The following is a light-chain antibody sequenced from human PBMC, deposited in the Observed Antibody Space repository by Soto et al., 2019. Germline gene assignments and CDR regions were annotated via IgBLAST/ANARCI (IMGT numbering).Light chain of an antibody. CDR2: DAS. V-gene: IGKV1-5*01. CDR3: QQYNSHPT. CDR1: QSISSW. J-gene: IGKJ1*01. Sequence: DIQMTQSPSTLSASVGDRVTITCRASQSISSWLAWYQQKPGKAPKLLIYDASSLESGVPSRFSGSGAGTEFTLTSSSLQPDDGATYYCQQYNSHPTFGQGTKVEIK.